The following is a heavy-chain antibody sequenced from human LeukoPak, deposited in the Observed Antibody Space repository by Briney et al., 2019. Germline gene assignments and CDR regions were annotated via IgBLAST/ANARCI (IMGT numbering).Heavy chain of an antibody. V-gene: IGHV4-39*07. Sequence: KPSETLSLTCTVSGGSISSSSYYWGWIRQPPGKGLEWIGSIYYSGSTYYNPSLKSRVTMSVDTSKNQFSLNLTSVTAADTAVYYCARGGRGLPGARRFEPGNWFGPWGQGTLVTVSS. J-gene: IGHJ5*02. CDR2: IYYSGST. CDR3: ARGGRGLPGARRFEPGNWFGP. CDR1: GGSISSSSYY. D-gene: IGHD2-2*01.